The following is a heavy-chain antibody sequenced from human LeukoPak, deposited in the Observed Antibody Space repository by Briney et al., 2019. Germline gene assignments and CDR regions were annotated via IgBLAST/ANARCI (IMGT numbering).Heavy chain of an antibody. CDR3: ARVISVYYYYYYMDV. CDR2: MNPNSGNT. J-gene: IGHJ6*03. D-gene: IGHD3-3*02. V-gene: IGHV1-8*01. CDR1: GYTFTSYD. Sequence: GASVKVSCKASGYTFTSYDINWVRQATGQGLEWMGWMNPNSGNTGYAQKFQGRVTMTRNTSISTAYMELSSLRSDDTAVYYCARVISVYYYYYYMDVWGKGTTVTVSS.